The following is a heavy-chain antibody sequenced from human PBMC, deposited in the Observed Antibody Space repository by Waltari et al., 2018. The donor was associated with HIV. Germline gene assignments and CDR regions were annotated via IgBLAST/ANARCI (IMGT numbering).Heavy chain of an antibody. CDR1: GFTFSNAW. Sequence: EVQLVESGGGLVKPGGSLRLSCAASGFTFSNAWMSWVRQAPGKGLEWVGRIKSKTDGGTTDYAAPVKGRFTISRDDSKNTLYLQMNSLKTEDTAVYYCTTGVGFYDDYVSDYWGQGTLVTVSS. CDR2: IKSKTDGGTT. J-gene: IGHJ4*02. CDR3: TTGVGFYDDYVSDY. D-gene: IGHD4-17*01. V-gene: IGHV3-15*01.